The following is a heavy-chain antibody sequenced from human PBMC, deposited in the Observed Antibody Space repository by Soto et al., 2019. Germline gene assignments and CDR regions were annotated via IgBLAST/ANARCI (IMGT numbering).Heavy chain of an antibody. CDR1: GFTFSSYG. CDR3: ASSKQWLVHYFDY. Sequence: SLRLSCAASGFTFSSYGMHWVRQAPGKGLEWVAVIWYDGGNKYYADSVKGRFTISRDNSKNTLYLQMNSLRAEDTAVYYCASSKQWLVHYFDYWGQGTLVTVSS. J-gene: IGHJ4*02. CDR2: IWYDGGNK. V-gene: IGHV3-33*01. D-gene: IGHD6-19*01.